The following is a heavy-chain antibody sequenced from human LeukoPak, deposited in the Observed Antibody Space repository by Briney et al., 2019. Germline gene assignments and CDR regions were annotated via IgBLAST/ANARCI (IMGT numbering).Heavy chain of an antibody. CDR3: AGRRTVVVLH. D-gene: IGHD3-22*01. V-gene: IGHV4-34*01. CDR1: GGSFRGYY. CDR2: INHSGST. J-gene: IGHJ4*02. Sequence: SETLSLTXAVYGGSFRGYYWSWIRQPPGKGLGWIGEINHSGSTNCNPSLKSRVTISVDTSKNQFSLKLSSVTAADTAVYYCAGRRTVVVLHWGQGTLVTVSS.